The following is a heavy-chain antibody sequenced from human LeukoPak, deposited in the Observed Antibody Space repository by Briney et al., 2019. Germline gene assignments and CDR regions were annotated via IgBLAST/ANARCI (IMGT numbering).Heavy chain of an antibody. D-gene: IGHD5-24*01. J-gene: IGHJ4*02. CDR2: IKQDGSEK. Sequence: GGSLTLSCAASGFTFSSYWMSWVRQAPGKGLEWVANIKQDGSEKYYVDSVKGRFTISRDNAKNSLYLQMNSLRAEDTAVYYCARGGPFRDGYKVYWGQGTLVTVSS. V-gene: IGHV3-7*01. CDR3: ARGGPFRDGYKVY. CDR1: GFTFSSYW.